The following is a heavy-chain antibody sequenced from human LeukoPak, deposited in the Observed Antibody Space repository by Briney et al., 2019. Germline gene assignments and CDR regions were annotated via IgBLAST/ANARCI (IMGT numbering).Heavy chain of an antibody. Sequence: GGSLSLSCAASGFTFDDYAMHWVRQAPGNGLEWVSGTSRDSGSIGHADSVKGRFTISRDNAKNSLYLQMNSLRAEDTALYYCAKGIRSTGTYYFDYWGQGTLVTVSS. J-gene: IGHJ4*02. CDR3: AKGIRSTGTYYFDY. V-gene: IGHV3-9*01. CDR1: GFTFDDYA. D-gene: IGHD1-14*01. CDR2: TSRDSGSI.